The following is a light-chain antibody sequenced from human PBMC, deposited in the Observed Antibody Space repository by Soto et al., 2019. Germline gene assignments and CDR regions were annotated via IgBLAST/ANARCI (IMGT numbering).Light chain of an antibody. CDR2: DAS. V-gene: IGKV3-11*01. CDR1: XXVSSY. CDR3: QQRSNWPLLT. J-gene: IGKJ4*01. Sequence: EIVLTQSPATLSLSPGERATXSCRAXXXVSSYLAWYQQKPGQPPRLLIYDASNRATGIPARFSGSGSGTDFTLTISSLEPEDFAVYYCQQRSNWPLLTFGGGTKVEIK.